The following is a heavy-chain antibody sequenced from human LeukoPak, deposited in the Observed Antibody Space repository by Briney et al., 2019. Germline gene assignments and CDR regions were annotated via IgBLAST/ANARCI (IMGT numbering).Heavy chain of an antibody. CDR3: ARIGNPGFYYYYGMDV. CDR1: GGSFSGYY. D-gene: IGHD4-23*01. J-gene: IGHJ6*02. V-gene: IGHV4-34*01. Sequence: PSETLSLTCAVYGGSFSGYYWSWIRQPPGKGLEWIGEINHSGSTNYNPSLKSRVTISVDKSKNQFSLKLSSVTAADTAVYYCARIGNPGFYYYYGMDVWGQGTTVTVSS. CDR2: INHSGST.